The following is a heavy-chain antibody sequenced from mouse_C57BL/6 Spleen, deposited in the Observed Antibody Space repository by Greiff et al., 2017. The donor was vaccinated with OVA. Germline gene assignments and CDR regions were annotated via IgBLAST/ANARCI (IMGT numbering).Heavy chain of an antibody. V-gene: IGHV1-75*01. Sequence: VQLQQSGPELVKPGASVKISCKASGYTFTDYYINWVKQRPGQGLEWIGWIFPGSGSTYYNEKLKGKATLTVDKSSSTDYMLLSSLTSKDSAVYFCARVCDYGPYYAMDYWGQGTSVTVSS. D-gene: IGHD2-4*01. CDR2: IFPGSGST. J-gene: IGHJ4*01. CDR3: ARVCDYGPYYAMDY. CDR1: GYTFTDYY.